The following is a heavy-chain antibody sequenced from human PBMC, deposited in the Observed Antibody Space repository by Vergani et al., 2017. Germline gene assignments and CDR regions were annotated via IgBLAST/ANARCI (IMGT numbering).Heavy chain of an antibody. V-gene: IGHV1-2*02. CDR2: INPNSGGT. Sequence: QVQLVQSGAEVKKPGASVKVSCKASGYTFTGYYMHWVRQAPGQGLEWMGWINPNSGGTNYAQKFQGRVTMTRDTSISTAYMELSRLRSDDTAVYYCARHSIVVVAANTFDYWGQGTLVTVSS. J-gene: IGHJ4*02. CDR1: GYTFTGYY. CDR3: ARHSIVVVAANTFDY. D-gene: IGHD2-15*01.